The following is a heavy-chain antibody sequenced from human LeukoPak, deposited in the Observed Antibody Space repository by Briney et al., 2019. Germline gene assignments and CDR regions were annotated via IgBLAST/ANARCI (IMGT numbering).Heavy chain of an antibody. Sequence: SETLSLTCTVSGGSISSRSYYWGWIRQPPGKGLEWIGSIYYSGSTYYNPSLKSRVTISVDTSKNQFSLKLSSVTAADTAVYYCARDGIAAAGIDAFDIWGQGTMVTVSS. V-gene: IGHV4-39*07. CDR2: IYYSGST. CDR1: GGSISSRSYY. J-gene: IGHJ3*02. D-gene: IGHD6-13*01. CDR3: ARDGIAAAGIDAFDI.